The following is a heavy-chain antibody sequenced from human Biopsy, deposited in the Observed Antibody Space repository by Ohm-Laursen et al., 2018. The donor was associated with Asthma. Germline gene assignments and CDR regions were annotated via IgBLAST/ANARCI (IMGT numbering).Heavy chain of an antibody. CDR1: GFSLSTSGGG. D-gene: IGHD1-26*01. Sequence: TQTLTLTFTFSGFSLSTSGGGVGWIRQPPGKALEWLGNIYRDDDKRYSPSLQSRLTITRDTPKDQVVLTMTNMGPVDTGTYYCVHTLVGLKAFDFWGQGTLVTVSS. J-gene: IGHJ4*02. CDR2: IYRDDDK. V-gene: IGHV2-5*02. CDR3: VHTLVGLKAFDF.